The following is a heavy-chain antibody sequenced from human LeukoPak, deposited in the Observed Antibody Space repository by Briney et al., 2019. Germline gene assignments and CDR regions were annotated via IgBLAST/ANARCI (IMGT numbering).Heavy chain of an antibody. Sequence: GASVKVSCKASGYTFTSYGMSWVRQAPGQGLEWMGWISAYNGNTNYAQKLQGRVTMTTDTSTSTAYMELRSLRSDDTAVYYCARVREECGGDCYWDDAFDIWGQGTMVTVSS. D-gene: IGHD2-21*01. J-gene: IGHJ3*02. CDR2: ISAYNGNT. CDR3: ARVREECGGDCYWDDAFDI. CDR1: GYTFTSYG. V-gene: IGHV1-18*01.